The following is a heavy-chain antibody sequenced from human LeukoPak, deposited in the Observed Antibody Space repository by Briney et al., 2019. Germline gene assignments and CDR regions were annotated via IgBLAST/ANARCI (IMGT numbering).Heavy chain of an antibody. J-gene: IGHJ4*02. Sequence: PSETLSLTCTVSGGSISSYYWSWIRQPPGKGLEWIGYIYYSGSTYYNPSLKSRVTISVDTSKNQFSLKLSSVTAADTAVYYCARVPNSSGYSYYFDYWGQGTLVTVSS. CDR1: GGSISSYY. CDR3: ARVPNSSGYSYYFDY. CDR2: IYYSGST. D-gene: IGHD3-22*01. V-gene: IGHV4-59*12.